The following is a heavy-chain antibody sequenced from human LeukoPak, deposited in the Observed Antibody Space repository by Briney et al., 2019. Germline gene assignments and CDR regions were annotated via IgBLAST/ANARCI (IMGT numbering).Heavy chain of an antibody. Sequence: PGGSLRLSCGASGFTFSSYSMNWVRQAPGKGLEWVSSISSSSSYIYYADSVKGRFTISRDDAKNSLYLQMNSLRAEDTAVYYCARGRSSDLFDYWGQGTLVTVSS. CDR2: ISSSSSYI. V-gene: IGHV3-21*01. D-gene: IGHD6-19*01. J-gene: IGHJ4*02. CDR3: ARGRSSDLFDY. CDR1: GFTFSSYS.